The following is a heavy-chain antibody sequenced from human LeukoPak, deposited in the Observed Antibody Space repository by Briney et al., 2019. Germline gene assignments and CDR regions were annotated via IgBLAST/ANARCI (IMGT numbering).Heavy chain of an antibody. J-gene: IGHJ6*03. D-gene: IGHD3-22*01. CDR3: ARCYYDSSGYYWHYYYYYMDV. CDR2: ISAYNGNT. CDR1: GYTFTSYG. Sequence: GASVKVSCKASGYTFTSYGISWGRQAPGQGLEGMGGISAYNGNTNYSKKLQGRLTMTTDASTSTAYMELRSLRSDDTAVYYCARCYYDSSGYYWHYYYYYMDVWGKGTTVTVSS. V-gene: IGHV1-18*01.